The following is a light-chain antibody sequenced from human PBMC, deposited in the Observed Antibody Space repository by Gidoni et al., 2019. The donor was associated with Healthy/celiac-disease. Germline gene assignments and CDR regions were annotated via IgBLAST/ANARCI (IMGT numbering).Light chain of an antibody. CDR3: QSYDSSLSGSVV. CDR2: GNS. CDR1: SPNIGAGYD. V-gene: IGLV1-40*01. J-gene: IGLJ2*01. Sequence: QSVLTQPPPVSGAPGQRVTISCPGSSPNIGAGYDVHWYQQLPGTAPKLLISGNSNRPSGVPDRFSGSKSGTSASLAITGLQAEDEADYYFQSYDSSLSGSVVFGGGTKLTVL.